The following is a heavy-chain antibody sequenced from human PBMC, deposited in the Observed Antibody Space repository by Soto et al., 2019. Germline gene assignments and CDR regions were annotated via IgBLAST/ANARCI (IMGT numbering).Heavy chain of an antibody. CDR2: ISGSGDST. D-gene: IGHD5-18*01. Sequence: GGSLRLSCAASGFTFSSYAMSWVRQAPGKGLEWVSGISGSGDSTYYADSVKGRFTISRDNSKNTLYLQMNSLRAEATAVYYCAIGYSYAPCDPWGQGTLVTVSS. CDR1: GFTFSSYA. V-gene: IGHV3-23*01. J-gene: IGHJ5*02. CDR3: AIGYSYAPCDP.